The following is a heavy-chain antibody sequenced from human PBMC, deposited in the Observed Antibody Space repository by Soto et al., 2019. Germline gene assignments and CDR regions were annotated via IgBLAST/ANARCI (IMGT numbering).Heavy chain of an antibody. CDR1: GVSIVSNNW. CDR2: IYHSGST. CDR3: ATCQLGEYYYAMDV. D-gene: IGHD7-27*01. J-gene: IGHJ6*02. Sequence: QVQLQESGPGLVKPSGTLSLTCAVSGVSIVSNNWWTWVRQPPGKGLEWIGEIYHSGSTKYNPSLKSRVTISVDKSKNQFSLILSSVTAADTAMYYCATCQLGEYYYAMDVWGQGTTVTVSS. V-gene: IGHV4-4*02.